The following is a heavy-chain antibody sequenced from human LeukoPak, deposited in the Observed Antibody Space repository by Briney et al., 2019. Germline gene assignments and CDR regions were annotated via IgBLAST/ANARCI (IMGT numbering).Heavy chain of an antibody. J-gene: IGHJ4*02. V-gene: IGHV1-3*01. CDR2: INAGNGNT. Sequence: ASVKVSCKASGYTFTSYAMHWVRQAPGQRLEWMGWINAGNGNTKYSQKFQGRVTITRDTSASTAYMELSSLRSEDTAVYYCARDLVTPPNWTYYFDYWGQGTLVTVSS. CDR3: ARDLVTPPNWTYYFDY. CDR1: GYTFTSYA. D-gene: IGHD3-16*02.